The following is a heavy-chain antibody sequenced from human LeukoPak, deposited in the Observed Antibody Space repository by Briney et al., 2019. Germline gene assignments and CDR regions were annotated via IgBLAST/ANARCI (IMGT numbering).Heavy chain of an antibody. CDR1: GFTFSSFA. V-gene: IGHV3-64D*06. D-gene: IGHD3-10*01. CDR3: VKDDSYYYDSVIYPY. J-gene: IGHJ4*02. Sequence: PGGSLRLSCSASGFTFSSFALHWVRQAPGKGLEYVSGISNTGVSKYYADSVTGRFTISRDNSKNTLYLQMGSLRAEDTAIYYCVKDDSYYYDSVIYPYWGQGTLVTVSS. CDR2: ISNTGVSK.